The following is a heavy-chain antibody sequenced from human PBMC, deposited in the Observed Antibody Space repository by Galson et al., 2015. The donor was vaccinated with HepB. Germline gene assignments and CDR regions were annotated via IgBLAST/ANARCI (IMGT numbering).Heavy chain of an antibody. J-gene: IGHJ4*02. CDR2: ISSNGGST. CDR3: VKVGFSSGWYVFDY. Sequence: SLRLSCAASGFTFSSYAMHWVRQAPGKGLEYVSAISSNGGSTYYADSVKGRFTISRDNSKNTLYLQMSSLRAEDTAVYYCVKVGFSSGWYVFDYWGQGTLVTVSS. D-gene: IGHD6-19*01. V-gene: IGHV3-64D*06. CDR1: GFTFSSYA.